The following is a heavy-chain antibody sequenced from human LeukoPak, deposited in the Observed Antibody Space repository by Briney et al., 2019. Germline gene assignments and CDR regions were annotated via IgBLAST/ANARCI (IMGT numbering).Heavy chain of an antibody. Sequence: PGGSLRLSCAASGFTFSSYAMHWVRQAPGKGLEWVAVISYDGSYKDYADSVKGRFTVSRDNSKSTLYLQMNSLRAEDTAVYYCARDVVVTAIFDYWGQGTLVTVSS. V-gene: IGHV3-30*04. D-gene: IGHD2-21*02. CDR2: ISYDGSYK. J-gene: IGHJ4*02. CDR1: GFTFSSYA. CDR3: ARDVVVTAIFDY.